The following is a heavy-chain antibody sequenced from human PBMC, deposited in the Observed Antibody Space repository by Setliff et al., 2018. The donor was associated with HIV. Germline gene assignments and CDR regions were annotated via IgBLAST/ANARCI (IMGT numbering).Heavy chain of an antibody. CDR3: ARGAPYCNHGICHLFDY. V-gene: IGHV4-34*01. Sequence: SETLSLTCAVYGGSIYGYYWSWIRQPPGKGLEWIAEINHSGRAKYNPSLKSRVTISVDTSKNQFSLRLTSVTAADTAVYYCARGAPYCNHGICHLFDYWGHGNLVTVSS. CDR1: GGSIYGYY. J-gene: IGHJ4*01. D-gene: IGHD2-8*01. CDR2: INHSGRA.